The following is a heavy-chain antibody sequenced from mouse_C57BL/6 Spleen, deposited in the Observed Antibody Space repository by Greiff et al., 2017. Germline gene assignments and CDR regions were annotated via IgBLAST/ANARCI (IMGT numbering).Heavy chain of an antibody. Sequence: QVQLQQPGAELVRPGSSVKLSCKASGYTFTSYWMDWVKQRPGQGLEWIGNIYPSDSETHYNQKFKDKATLTVDKSSSTAYMQLSSLTSEDSAVYYCARKGPGQLRLDYWGQGTTRTVSS. D-gene: IGHD3-2*02. J-gene: IGHJ2*01. CDR2: IYPSDSET. V-gene: IGHV1-61*01. CDR1: GYTFTSYW. CDR3: ARKGPGQLRLDY.